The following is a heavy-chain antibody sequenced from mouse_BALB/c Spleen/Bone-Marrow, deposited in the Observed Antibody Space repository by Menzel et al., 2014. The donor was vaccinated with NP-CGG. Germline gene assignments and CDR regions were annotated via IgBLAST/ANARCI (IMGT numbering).Heavy chain of an antibody. J-gene: IGHJ2*01. CDR3: SRRAHYFGSGLDC. CDR2: ILPGSGNT. V-gene: IGHV1-9*01. Sequence: QVQLQQSGAELMKPGASVTISCKATGYIFSSYWIEWIKQRPGHGLEWIGEILPGSGNTNYNEKFRDKATFTAETSSNIAYMQLSSLTSEDSAVYYCSRRAHYFGSGLDCWGQGTTLTVSS. CDR1: GYIFSSYW. D-gene: IGHD1-1*01.